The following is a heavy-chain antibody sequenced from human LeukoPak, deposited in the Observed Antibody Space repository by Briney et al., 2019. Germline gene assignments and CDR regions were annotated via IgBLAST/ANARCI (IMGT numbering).Heavy chain of an antibody. CDR1: GGSVSSSSYY. V-gene: IGHV4-39*07. Sequence: SETLSLTCAVSGGSVSSSSYYWGWIRQPPGKGLEWIGSIYYSGSTYYNPSLKSRVTISVDTSKNQFSLNLSSVTAADTAVYYCARGGNKWELDNWFDPWGQGTLVTVSS. D-gene: IGHD1-26*01. CDR2: IYYSGST. J-gene: IGHJ5*02. CDR3: ARGGNKWELDNWFDP.